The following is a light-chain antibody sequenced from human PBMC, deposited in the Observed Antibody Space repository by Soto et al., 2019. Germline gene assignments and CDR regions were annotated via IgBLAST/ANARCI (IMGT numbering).Light chain of an antibody. J-gene: IGLJ1*01. CDR1: SDDVGVYNY. CDR2: DVS. V-gene: IGLV2-11*01. CDR3: CSYAGGPYV. Sequence: QSVLTQPRSVSGSPGQSVTISCTGTSDDVGVYNYVSWYQQHPGKAPKLIIYDVSKRPSGVPDRFSGSKSGNRASLTISGLQAEDEADYYCCSYAGGPYVFGTGTKVTVL.